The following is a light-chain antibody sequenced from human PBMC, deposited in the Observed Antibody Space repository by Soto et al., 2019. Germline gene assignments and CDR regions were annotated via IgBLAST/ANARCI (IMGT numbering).Light chain of an antibody. Sequence: EIVLTQSPGTLSLSPGETATLSCRASQSVRRDYLAWLQQKPVQAPRVLIYGASSRAAGIPDRFSGSGSGTAFTLTIRRLEAEDSAVYYCQQYGAAPRTFGQGTKVEIK. V-gene: IGKV3-20*01. CDR2: GAS. CDR1: QSVRRDY. J-gene: IGKJ1*01. CDR3: QQYGAAPRT.